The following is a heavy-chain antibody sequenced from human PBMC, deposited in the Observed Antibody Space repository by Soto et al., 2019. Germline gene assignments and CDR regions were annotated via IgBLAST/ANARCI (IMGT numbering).Heavy chain of an antibody. D-gene: IGHD6-6*01. CDR1: GGSISSGGYY. J-gene: IGHJ5*02. V-gene: IGHV4-31*03. CDR3: ARGRYSSSSSWFDP. CDR2: IYYSGST. Sequence: QVQLQESGPGLVKPSQTLSLSCTVSGGSISSGGYYWSWIRQHPGKGLEWIGYIYYSGSTYYNPSLKRRVTRSVDTSKNQFSLNLRSVTAADTAVYYCARGRYSSSSSWFDPWGQGTLVTVSS.